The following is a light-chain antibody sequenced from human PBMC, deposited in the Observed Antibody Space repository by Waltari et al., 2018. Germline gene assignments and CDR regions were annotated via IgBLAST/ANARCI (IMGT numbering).Light chain of an antibody. Sequence: QSALTQPASVSGSPGQSITISCTGASSDIGSYNLVSWYQQHPGKAPKPMVYDVFYRPPGVSNRFSASKSGNTASLTISGLQAEDEADYYCCSYAGSYTWVFGGGTKLTVL. V-gene: IGLV2-23*02. J-gene: IGLJ3*02. CDR1: SSDIGSYNL. CDR3: CSYAGSYTWV. CDR2: DVF.